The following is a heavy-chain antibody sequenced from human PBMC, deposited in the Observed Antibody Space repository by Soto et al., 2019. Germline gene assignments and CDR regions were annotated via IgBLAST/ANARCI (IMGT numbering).Heavy chain of an antibody. CDR3: ASEMVYAYYYYGMDV. V-gene: IGHV3-53*01. J-gene: IGHJ6*02. D-gene: IGHD2-8*01. Sequence: GGSLRLSCAASGFTVSSNYMSWVRQAPGKGLEWVSVIYSGGSTYYADSVKGRFTISRDNSKNTLYLQMNSLRAEDTAVYYCASEMVYAYYYYGMDVWGQGTTVTVS. CDR1: GFTVSSNY. CDR2: IYSGGST.